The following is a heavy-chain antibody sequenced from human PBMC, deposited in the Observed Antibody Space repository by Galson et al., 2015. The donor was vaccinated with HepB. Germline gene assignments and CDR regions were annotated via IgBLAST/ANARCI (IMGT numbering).Heavy chain of an antibody. D-gene: IGHD2-8*01. CDR1: GYTFSHYA. CDR3: AATDNNWYYRCVDP. Sequence: SVKVSCKDSGYTFSHYAMHWVRQAPGQSLEWMGWISVGNGDTKYSQKFQGRVTITRDTSASTAYMELRILNSEDTAIHFCAATDNNWYYRCVDPWGQGTQVIVSS. V-gene: IGHV1-3*01. J-gene: IGHJ5*02. CDR2: ISVGNGDT.